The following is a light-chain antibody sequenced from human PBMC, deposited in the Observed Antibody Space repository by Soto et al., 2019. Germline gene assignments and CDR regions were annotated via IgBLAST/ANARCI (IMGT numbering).Light chain of an antibody. V-gene: IGKV3-20*01. CDR3: QQYGSTRRT. CDR2: GAS. Sequence: EIVLTQPPGTLSLSPGERATISCSASQSVSSSYLAWYQQKPGQAPRLLIYGASSRATGIPDRFSGSGSGTDFTLTISRLEPEDFAVYYCQQYGSTRRTFGQGTKVDIK. CDR1: QSVSSSY. J-gene: IGKJ1*01.